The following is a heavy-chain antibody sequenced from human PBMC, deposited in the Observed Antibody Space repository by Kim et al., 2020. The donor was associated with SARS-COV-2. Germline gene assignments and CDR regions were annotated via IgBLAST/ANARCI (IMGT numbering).Heavy chain of an antibody. D-gene: IGHD3-3*02. CDR3: ARWEVAFFYGLDV. V-gene: IGHV1-69*01. Sequence: NYDQKSRGRVTITADESTSTAYLEVNNLRSDDTAVYYCARWEVAFFYGLDVWGQGTTVAVSS. J-gene: IGHJ6*02.